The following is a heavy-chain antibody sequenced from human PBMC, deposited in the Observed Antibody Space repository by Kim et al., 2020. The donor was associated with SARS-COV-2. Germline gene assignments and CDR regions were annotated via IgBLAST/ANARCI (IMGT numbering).Heavy chain of an antibody. Sequence: ASVKVSCKASEYTFTSYAMHWVRQAPGQRLEWMGWINAGNGNTKYSQKFQGRVTITRDTSASTAYMELSSLRSEDTAVYYCARGAYSSSWYRDRDAFDIWGQGTMVTVSS. D-gene: IGHD6-13*01. CDR2: INAGNGNT. CDR3: ARGAYSSSWYRDRDAFDI. CDR1: EYTFTSYA. V-gene: IGHV1-3*01. J-gene: IGHJ3*02.